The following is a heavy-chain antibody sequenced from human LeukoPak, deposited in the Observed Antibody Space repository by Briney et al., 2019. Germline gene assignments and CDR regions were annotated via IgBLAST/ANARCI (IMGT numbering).Heavy chain of an antibody. J-gene: IGHJ4*02. V-gene: IGHV4-59*01. CDR1: GGSISSYV. D-gene: IGHD4-23*01. CDR2: IYSSGST. Sequence: SETLSLACTVSGGSISSYVWSWIRQPPGEGLEWIGHIYSSGSTNYNPSLESRVTMSVDTSKNQFSLKLSSVTAADTAVYYCARNPAGPVDFDYWGQGTLVTVSS. CDR3: ARNPAGPVDFDY.